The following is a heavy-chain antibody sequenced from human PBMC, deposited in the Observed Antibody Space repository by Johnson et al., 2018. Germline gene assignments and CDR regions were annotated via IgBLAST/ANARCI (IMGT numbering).Heavy chain of an antibody. D-gene: IGHD2-15*01. CDR2: ISDAGGST. CDR3: AKVATPQKAVLAEYFQH. J-gene: IGHJ1*01. Sequence: VQLVESGGGLVQXGGSXRLXCAASGFTFSSYAMSWVRQAPGKGLEWVSAISDAGGSTYSVDSVKGRFTISRDNSKNTLNLKMNSLRDEDTAVYYCAKVATPQKAVLAEYFQHWGQGTLVTVSS. V-gene: IGHV3-23*04. CDR1: GFTFSSYA.